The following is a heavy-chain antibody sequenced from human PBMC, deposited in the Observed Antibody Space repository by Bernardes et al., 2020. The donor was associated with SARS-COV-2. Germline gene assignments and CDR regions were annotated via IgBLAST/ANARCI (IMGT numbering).Heavy chain of an antibody. D-gene: IGHD2-21*02. CDR1: GYTFTSYD. CDR2: MNPNSGNT. Sequence: ASVQVSCKASGYTFTSYDINWLRQATGQGLEWMGWMNPNSGNTGYAEKFQARVTITRNTSISKAYMELSRLRSEDTAVYYCERHLTSGDQTYYYYYYGMDVWDKGNTVFISP. J-gene: IGHJ6*04. CDR3: ERHLTSGDQTYYYYYYGMDV. V-gene: IGHV1-8*01.